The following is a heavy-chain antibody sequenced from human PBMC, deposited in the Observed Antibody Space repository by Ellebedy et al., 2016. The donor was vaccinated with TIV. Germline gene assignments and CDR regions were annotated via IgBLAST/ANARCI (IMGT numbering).Heavy chain of an antibody. V-gene: IGHV3-23*01. J-gene: IGHJ4*02. CDR3: AKDRTRGDGYWVFDN. D-gene: IGHD5-18*01. Sequence: PGGSLRLSCAASGFTFSPYAMAWVRQAPGKGLEWVSGIVGSGAQKYADSVKGRFTISRDNSNRTVDLQMNSLRAEYTAVYFCAKDRTRGDGYWVFDNWGQGTLVSVSS. CDR1: GFTFSPYA. CDR2: IVGSGA.